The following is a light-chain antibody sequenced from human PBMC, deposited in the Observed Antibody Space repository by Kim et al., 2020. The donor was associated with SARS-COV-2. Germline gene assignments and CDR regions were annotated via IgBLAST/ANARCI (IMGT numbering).Light chain of an antibody. CDR1: QSVSSS. CDR3: QQRSNLWT. CDR2: DAS. Sequence: LSLAPGERATRSGRASQSVSSSVAWYQQKPGQPPRLLIYDASNRATGIPARFSGSGSGTDFTLTISSLEPEDFAVYYCQQRSNLWTFGQGTKLEI. V-gene: IGKV3-11*01. J-gene: IGKJ2*02.